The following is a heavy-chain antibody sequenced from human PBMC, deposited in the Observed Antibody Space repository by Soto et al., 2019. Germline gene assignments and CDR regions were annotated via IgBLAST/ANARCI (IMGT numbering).Heavy chain of an antibody. CDR1: GGSVSSSSYY. CDR3: ARQPTTGDTDLWFDP. V-gene: IGHV4-39*01. D-gene: IGHD2-21*01. J-gene: IGHJ5*02. Sequence: SETLSLTCTVSGGSVSSSSYYWGWVRQPPGKGLEWIGSVYHSGSTYYNPSLASRVTVSVDTSKNEFSLKLRSVTAADTAVYYCARQPTTGDTDLWFDPWGQGTLVTVSS. CDR2: VYHSGST.